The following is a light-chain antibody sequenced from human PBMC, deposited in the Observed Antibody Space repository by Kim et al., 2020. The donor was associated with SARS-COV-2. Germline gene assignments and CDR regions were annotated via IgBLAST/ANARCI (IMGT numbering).Light chain of an antibody. V-gene: IGLV1-44*01. CDR1: SSNIGTNT. CDR3: AAWDASLNGPV. CDR2: SNN. J-gene: IGLJ3*02. Sequence: QLVLTQPPSASGTPGQRVTFSCSGSSSNIGTNTVNWYQQLPGTAPKLLIYSNNQRPSGVPDRFSGSKSGTSASLAISGLQSEDEADYYCAAWDASLNGPVFGGGTQLTVL.